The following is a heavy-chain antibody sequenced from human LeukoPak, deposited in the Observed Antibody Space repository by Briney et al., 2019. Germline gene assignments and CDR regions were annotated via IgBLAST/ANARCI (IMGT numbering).Heavy chain of an antibody. Sequence: GASVKVSCKASGYTFTSYGINWVRQAPGQGLEWMGWISAYNGNTNYAQKLQGRVTMTTDTSTSTAYMELRSLGSDDTAVYYCARPSIAARRSYYYMDVWGKGTTVTVSS. D-gene: IGHD6-6*01. CDR2: ISAYNGNT. V-gene: IGHV1-18*01. J-gene: IGHJ6*03. CDR1: GYTFTSYG. CDR3: ARPSIAARRSYYYMDV.